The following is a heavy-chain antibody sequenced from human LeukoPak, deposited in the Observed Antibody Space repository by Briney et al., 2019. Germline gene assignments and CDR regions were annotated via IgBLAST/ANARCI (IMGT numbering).Heavy chain of an antibody. CDR2: ISGSGGST. J-gene: IGHJ4*02. V-gene: IGHV3-23*01. CDR3: AKTESLRFLEWLLY. Sequence: GGSLRLSCAASGFTFSSYAMSWVRQAPGKGLEWVSAISGSGGSTYYADSVKGRFTISRDNSKNTLCLQMNSLRAEDTAVYYCAKTESLRFLEWLLYWGQGTLVTVSS. CDR1: GFTFSSYA. D-gene: IGHD3-3*01.